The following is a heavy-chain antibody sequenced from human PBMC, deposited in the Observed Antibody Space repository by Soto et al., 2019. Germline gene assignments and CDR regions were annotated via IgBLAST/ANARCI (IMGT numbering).Heavy chain of an antibody. V-gene: IGHV1-69*01. Sequence: QVPLVQSGAEVKKPGSSVKVSCKASGGTFSSYAISWVRQAPGQGLEWMGGIIPIFGTANYAQKFQGRVTITADESTSTAYMELSSLRSEDTAVYYCAREGRYCSGGSCYPYYYGMDVWGQGTTVTVSS. CDR2: IIPIFGTA. CDR1: GGTFSSYA. D-gene: IGHD2-15*01. J-gene: IGHJ6*02. CDR3: AREGRYCSGGSCYPYYYGMDV.